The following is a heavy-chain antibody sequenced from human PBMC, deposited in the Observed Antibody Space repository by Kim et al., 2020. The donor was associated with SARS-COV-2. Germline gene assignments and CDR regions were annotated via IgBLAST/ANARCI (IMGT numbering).Heavy chain of an antibody. D-gene: IGHD1-1*01. CDR3: TSVPGTTLAFWDAFD. J-gene: IGHJ3*02. V-gene: IGHV3-73*01. CDR2: IRSKANGYAN. CDR1: GFTFSGSA. Sequence: GGSLRLSCAASGFTFSGSAMHWVRQASGKGLEWVGRIRSKANGYANAYAASVKGRFTISRDDPKNTTYLPMNSLKTEDTAVDYGTSVPGTTLAFWDAFD.